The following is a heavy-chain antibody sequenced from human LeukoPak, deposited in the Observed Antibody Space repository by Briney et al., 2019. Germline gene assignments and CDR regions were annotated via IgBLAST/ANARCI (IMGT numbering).Heavy chain of an antibody. V-gene: IGHV3-30*02. CDR3: AKDLGLRWAFDY. CDR1: GFTFSSYG. J-gene: IGHJ4*02. Sequence: PGGSLRLSCAASGFTFSSYGMHWVRQAPGKGLEWVAFIRYDGSNKYYADSVKGRFTISRDNSKNTLSLQMNSLRAEDTAVYYCAKDLGLRWAFDYWGQGTLVTVSS. D-gene: IGHD4-23*01. CDR2: IRYDGSNK.